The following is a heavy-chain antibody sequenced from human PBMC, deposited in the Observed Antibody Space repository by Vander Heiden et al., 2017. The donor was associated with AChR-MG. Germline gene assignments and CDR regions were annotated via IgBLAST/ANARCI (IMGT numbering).Heavy chain of an antibody. V-gene: IGHV3-30*18. CDR1: GFTFSSYG. D-gene: IGHD3-9*01. CDR3: AKDLLIPDY. CDR2: ISYDGSNK. J-gene: IGHJ4*02. Sequence: QMQLVESGGGVVQPGRSLRLSCAASGFTFSSYGRHWGRQAPGKGLEWVAVISYDGSNKYYADSVKGRFTISRDNSKNTLYLQMNSLRAEDTAVYYCAKDLLIPDYWGQGTLVTVSS.